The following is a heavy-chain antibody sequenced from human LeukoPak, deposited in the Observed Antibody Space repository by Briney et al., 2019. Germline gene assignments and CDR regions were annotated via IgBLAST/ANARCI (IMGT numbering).Heavy chain of an antibody. J-gene: IGHJ4*02. V-gene: IGHV3-23*01. Sequence: PWGSLRLSCAASGFSLSSYGMTWVRQAPGKGLEWVSTLSDSGGGTYYADSVKGRFTISRDNSRNTLYLQMNSLRTEDTAVYYCAKGGATVTRYVDQWGQGTLVTVSP. CDR2: LSDSGGGT. CDR1: GFSLSSYG. CDR3: AKGGATVTRYVDQ. D-gene: IGHD4-17*01.